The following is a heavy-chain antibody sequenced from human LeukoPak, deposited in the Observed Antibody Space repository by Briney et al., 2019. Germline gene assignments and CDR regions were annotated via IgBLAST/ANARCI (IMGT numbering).Heavy chain of an antibody. J-gene: IGHJ4*02. CDR2: IKHDGSEK. CDR3: ARVGGAIAAARTFLDY. V-gene: IGHV3-7*01. D-gene: IGHD6-13*01. CDR1: GFTFSSYW. Sequence: GGSLRLPCAASGFTFSSYWMSWVRQAPGKGLEWVASIKHDGSEKYYVDSVRGRFTISRDNAKNSLYLQMNSLRAEDTAVYYCARVGGAIAAARTFLDYWGQGTLVTVSS.